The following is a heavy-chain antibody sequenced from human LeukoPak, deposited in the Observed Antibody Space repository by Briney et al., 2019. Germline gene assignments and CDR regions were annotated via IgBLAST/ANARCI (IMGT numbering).Heavy chain of an antibody. CDR3: AKSGSGSYLDY. Sequence: PTGGSLRLSCAASGFTFSSYVMSWVRQAPGKGLEWVPGISNSGGNTYYADSVKGRFTISRDNSKNTVYLQMNSLRVEDTAKYYCAKSGSGSYLDYWGQGTLVTVSS. CDR2: ISNSGGNT. D-gene: IGHD1-26*01. CDR1: GFTFSSYV. J-gene: IGHJ4*02. V-gene: IGHV3-23*01.